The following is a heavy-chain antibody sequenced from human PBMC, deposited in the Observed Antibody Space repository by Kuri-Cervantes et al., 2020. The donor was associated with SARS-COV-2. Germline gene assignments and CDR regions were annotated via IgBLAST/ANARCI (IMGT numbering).Heavy chain of an antibody. CDR2: ISYDGSNK. CDR3: ARLGYGDYVGS. D-gene: IGHD4-17*01. Sequence: GESLKISCAASGFTFSSYGMHWVRQAPGKGLEWVAVISYDGSNKYYADSVKGRFTISRDNSKNTLYLQMNSLRAEDTAVYYCARLGYGDYVGSWGQGTLVTVSS. V-gene: IGHV3-30*03. J-gene: IGHJ4*02. CDR1: GFTFSSYG.